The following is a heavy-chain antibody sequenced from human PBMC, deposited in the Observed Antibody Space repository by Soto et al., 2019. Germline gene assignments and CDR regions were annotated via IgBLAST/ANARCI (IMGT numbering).Heavy chain of an antibody. V-gene: IGHV1-2*04. J-gene: IGHJ3*02. CDR1: GYTFTGYD. CDR3: ARDMGSPIAVAGTSSPRNAFDI. CDR2: INPNSGGT. D-gene: IGHD6-19*01. Sequence: ASVKVSCKASGYTFTGYDMHWVRQAPGQGLEWMGWINPNSGGTNYAQKFQGWVTMTRDTSISTAYMELSRLRSDDTAVYYCARDMGSPIAVAGTSSPRNAFDIWGQGTMVTVSS.